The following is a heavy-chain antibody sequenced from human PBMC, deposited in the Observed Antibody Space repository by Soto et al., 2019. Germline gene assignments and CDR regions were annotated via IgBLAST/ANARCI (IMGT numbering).Heavy chain of an antibody. J-gene: IGHJ4*02. CDR3: AAGDSSGYCGG. Sequence: QMQLVQSGPEVKKPGTSVKVSCKASGFIFTSSSVQWVRQARGQRLEWIGWITVGTGNTNYAQKFQERVTITRDMSTSTAYMELSNMRAEDAAVYYQAAGDSSGYCGGWGEGPQVTVS. CDR1: GFIFTSSS. CDR2: ITVGTGNT. D-gene: IGHD3-22*01. V-gene: IGHV1-58*01.